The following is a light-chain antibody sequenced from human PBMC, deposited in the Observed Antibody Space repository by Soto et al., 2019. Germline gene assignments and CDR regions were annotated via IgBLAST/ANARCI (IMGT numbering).Light chain of an antibody. CDR3: QQFGSSPLFT. V-gene: IGKV3-20*01. Sequence: EIVLTQSPGTLSLCPGERATLSFRASQSVSSSYLAWYQQKPGQAPRLLIYGASSRATGIPDRFSGSGSGTDFTLTISRLEPEDFAVYYCQQFGSSPLFTFGPGTKVYVK. J-gene: IGKJ3*01. CDR2: GAS. CDR1: QSVSSSY.